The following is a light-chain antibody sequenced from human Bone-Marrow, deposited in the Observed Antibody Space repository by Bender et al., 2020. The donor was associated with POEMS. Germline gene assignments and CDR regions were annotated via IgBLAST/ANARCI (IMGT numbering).Light chain of an antibody. Sequence: QSALPQPASVSGSPGQSITISCTGASSDVGAYNLVSWYQQHPGKAPKLLIYEVRKRPSGVSNRFSGSKSDNTAALTISGLQADDEADFYCCSYADNSVWVFGGGTKLTVL. V-gene: IGLV2-23*02. CDR1: SSDVGAYNL. J-gene: IGLJ3*02. CDR3: CSYADNSVWV. CDR2: EVR.